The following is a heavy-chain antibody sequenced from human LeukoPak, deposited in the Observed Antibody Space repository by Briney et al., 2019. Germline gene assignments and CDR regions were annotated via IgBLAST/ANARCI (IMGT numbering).Heavy chain of an antibody. Sequence: LAGGSLRLSCTASGFTFSSYGMHWVRQAPGKGLDWVAFIRYDGSNKYYADSVKGRFTISRDNSKNTLYLQMNSLRAEDTAVYYCAKPSIAAAGTLYFDFWGQGTLVTVSS. V-gene: IGHV3-30*02. J-gene: IGHJ4*02. CDR2: IRYDGSNK. CDR3: AKPSIAAAGTLYFDF. CDR1: GFTFSSYG. D-gene: IGHD6-13*01.